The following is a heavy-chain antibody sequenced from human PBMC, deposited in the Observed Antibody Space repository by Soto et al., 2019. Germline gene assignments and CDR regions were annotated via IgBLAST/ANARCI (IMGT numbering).Heavy chain of an antibody. CDR1: GYMFTYYS. CDR2: ISPSGGST. Sequence: VASVKVSCKASGYMFTYYSIHWVRQAPGQGLEWMGTISPSGGSTRYAEKFQGRVTMTRDTSTSTVYMELSSLRSEDTAVYYCARDRNVREYYESSDYLNWFDPWGQGTLVTVSS. D-gene: IGHD3-22*01. V-gene: IGHV1-46*01. CDR3: ARDRNVREYYESSDYLNWFDP. J-gene: IGHJ5*02.